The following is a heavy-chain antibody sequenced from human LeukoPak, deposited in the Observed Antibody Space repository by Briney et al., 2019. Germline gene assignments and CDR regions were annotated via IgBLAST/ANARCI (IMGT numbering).Heavy chain of an antibody. J-gene: IGHJ4*02. CDR2: IIPIFGTA. D-gene: IGHD5-18*01. CDR3: ARVSVYSYGPDY. CDR1: GGTFSSYA. V-gene: IGHV1-69*01. Sequence: GSSVKVSCMTSGGTFSSYAISWVRQAPGQGLEWMGGIIPIFGTANYAQKFQGRVTITADESTSTAYMELSSLRSEDTAVYYCARVSVYSYGPDYWGQGTPVTVSS.